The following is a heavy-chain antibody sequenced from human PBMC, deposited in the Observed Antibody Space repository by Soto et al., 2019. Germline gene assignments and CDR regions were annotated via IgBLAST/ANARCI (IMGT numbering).Heavy chain of an antibody. CDR3: ARGRVGQYHLLWWFDP. Sequence: QVQLQQWGAGLLKPSETLSRTCAVYGGSFSGYYWSWIRQPPGKGLEWIGEMNHSGSTNYNPSLKSRVTISVDTSRNQFSLKLRSVTAADTAVYFCARGRVGQYHLLWWFDPWGQGTLVTVSS. CDR1: GGSFSGYY. V-gene: IGHV4-34*01. J-gene: IGHJ5*02. CDR2: MNHSGST. D-gene: IGHD2-2*01.